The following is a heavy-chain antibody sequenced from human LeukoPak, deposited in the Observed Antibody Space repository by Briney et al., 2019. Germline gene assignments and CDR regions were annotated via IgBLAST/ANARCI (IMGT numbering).Heavy chain of an antibody. CDR2: IYSGGST. J-gene: IGHJ4*02. Sequence: GGSLRLSCAASGFTVSSNYMSWVRQAPGKGLEWVSVIYSGGSTYYADSVKGRFTISRDNSKNTLYLQMNSLRAEDTAVYYCAKDNYGDPRDYWGQGTLVTVSS. D-gene: IGHD4-17*01. CDR1: GFTVSSNY. CDR3: AKDNYGDPRDY. V-gene: IGHV3-53*01.